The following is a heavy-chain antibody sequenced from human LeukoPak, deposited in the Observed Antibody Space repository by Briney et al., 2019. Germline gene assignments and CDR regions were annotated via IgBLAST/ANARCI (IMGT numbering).Heavy chain of an antibody. CDR3: ARNRGYCSGGSCTLAALAI. J-gene: IGHJ3*02. V-gene: IGHV1-3*03. D-gene: IGHD2-15*01. CDR1: GYSFTTYA. Sequence: ASVKVSCKASGYSFTTYAIHWVRQGPGQRLEWLGWINPGNGNTKYSQDFQGRVTIIRDTSASTVYMELSSLRSEDMAVYYCARNRGYCSGGSCTLAALAIWGQGTMVTVSS. CDR2: INPGNGNT.